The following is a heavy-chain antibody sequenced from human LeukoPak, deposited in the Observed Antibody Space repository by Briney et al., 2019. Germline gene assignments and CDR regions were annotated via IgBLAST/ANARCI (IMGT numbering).Heavy chain of an antibody. V-gene: IGHV3-74*01. J-gene: IGHJ5*02. CDR2: INTDGSST. CDR3: AGDPYEYYYDIPGRLDP. D-gene: IGHD3-22*01. CDR1: GFILSRYW. Sequence: GGSLRLSCAAFGFILSRYWMHWVRHAQGKGLVWVSRINTDGSSTSYADSVKGRFTISRDNAKNTLYLQMNSLRAEDTAVYYCAGDPYEYYYDIPGRLDPWGQGTLVTVSS.